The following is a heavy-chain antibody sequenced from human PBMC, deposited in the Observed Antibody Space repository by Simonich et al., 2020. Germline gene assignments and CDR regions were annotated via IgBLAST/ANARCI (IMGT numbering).Heavy chain of an antibody. Sequence: QLQLQESGPGLVKPSETLSLTCTVSGGSISSSSYYWGWIRQPPGKGLEWIGSIYYSGSTYYNPALKSRVTISVDTSKNQFSLKLSSVTAADTAVYYCARWAYSSSYFDYWCQGTLVTVSS. D-gene: IGHD6-6*01. CDR3: ARWAYSSSYFDY. J-gene: IGHJ4*02. CDR2: IYYSGST. CDR1: GGSISSSSYY. V-gene: IGHV4-39*01.